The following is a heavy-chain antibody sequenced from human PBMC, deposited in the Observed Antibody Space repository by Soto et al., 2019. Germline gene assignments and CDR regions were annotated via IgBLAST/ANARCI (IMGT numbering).Heavy chain of an antibody. CDR1: GGTFSSYA. Sequence: QVQLVQSGDEVKKPGSSVKVSCKASGGTFSSYAISWVRQAPGQGLEWMGGIIPIFGTANYAQKFQGRVTSTADEPTSTAYMELSSLRSEDTAVYYCARDLYCSGGSCPRHFQHWGQVTLVTVSS. CDR3: ARDLYCSGGSCPRHFQH. J-gene: IGHJ1*01. D-gene: IGHD2-15*01. CDR2: IIPIFGTA. V-gene: IGHV1-69*01.